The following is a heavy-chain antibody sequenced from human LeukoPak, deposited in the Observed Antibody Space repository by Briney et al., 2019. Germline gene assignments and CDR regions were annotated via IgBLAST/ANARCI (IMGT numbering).Heavy chain of an antibody. Sequence: ATVKVSCKASGYTFTSYYMHWVRQAPGQGLEWMGIINPSGGSTSYAQKFQGRVTMTTDTSTSTAYMELRSLRSDDTAVYYCARDSSSWYWFDPWGQGTLVTVSS. CDR1: GYTFTSYY. J-gene: IGHJ5*02. D-gene: IGHD6-13*01. V-gene: IGHV1-46*01. CDR2: INPSGGST. CDR3: ARDSSSWYWFDP.